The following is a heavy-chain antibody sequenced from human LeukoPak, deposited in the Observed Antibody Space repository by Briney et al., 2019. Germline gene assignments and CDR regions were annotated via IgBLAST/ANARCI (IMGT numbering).Heavy chain of an antibody. CDR2: IYSGGST. D-gene: IGHD3-16*01. CDR1: GFTLSSYE. J-gene: IGHJ4*02. Sequence: GGSLRLSCTASGFTLSSYEMSWIRQAPGKGLEWVSVIYSGGSTYYADSVKGRFTISRDNSKNTLYLQMNSLRAEDTAVYYCARDGGYGTFDYWGQGTLVTVSS. CDR3: ARDGGYGTFDY. V-gene: IGHV3-66*01.